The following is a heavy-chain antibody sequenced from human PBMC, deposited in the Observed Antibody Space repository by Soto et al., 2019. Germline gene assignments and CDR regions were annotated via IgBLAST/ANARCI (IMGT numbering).Heavy chain of an antibody. V-gene: IGHV4-31*03. Sequence: SETLSLTCTVSGGSISSGGYYWSWIRQHPGKGLERIGYFYYSGCTYYNPSLKSRVTISVDTSKNQFSLKLSFVTAADTAVYYCARDSGRSYDFWSGYPPHYYYYMDVWGKGTTVTVSS. J-gene: IGHJ6*03. CDR2: FYYSGCT. CDR1: GGSISSGGYY. D-gene: IGHD3-3*01. CDR3: ARDSGRSYDFWSGYPPHYYYYMDV.